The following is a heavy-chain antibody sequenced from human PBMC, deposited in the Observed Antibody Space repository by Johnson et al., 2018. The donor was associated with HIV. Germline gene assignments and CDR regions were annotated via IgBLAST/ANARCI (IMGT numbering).Heavy chain of an antibody. CDR3: ARAGRWSGDTFDI. J-gene: IGHJ3*02. Sequence: EVQLVESGVGLVKPGGSLRLSCAASGFTFSDYYMTWVRQSPGKGLEWVSGINWNGGSTGYADSVKGRVTISRDNAKNSRYLQLNSLRAGDTAVYYCARAGRWSGDTFDIWGQGTMVTVSS. V-gene: IGHV3-20*04. D-gene: IGHD3-10*01. CDR1: GFTFSDYY. CDR2: INWNGGST.